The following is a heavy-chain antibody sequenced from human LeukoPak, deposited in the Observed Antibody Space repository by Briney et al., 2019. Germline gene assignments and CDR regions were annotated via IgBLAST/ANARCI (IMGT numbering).Heavy chain of an antibody. J-gene: IGHJ4*02. CDR1: GFTFSSYG. CDR2: IRYDGSNK. Sequence: GGSLRLSCAASGFTFSSYGMHWVRQAPGKGLEWVAFIRYDGSNKYYADSVKGRFTISRDNSKSTLYLQMNSLRAEDTAVFYCAKRGGVGPTAPYYSDCWGQGTLVTVSS. D-gene: IGHD1-26*01. V-gene: IGHV3-30*02. CDR3: AKRGGVGPTAPYYSDC.